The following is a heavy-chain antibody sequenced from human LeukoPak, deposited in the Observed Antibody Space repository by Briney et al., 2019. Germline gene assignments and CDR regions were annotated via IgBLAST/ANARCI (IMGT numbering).Heavy chain of an antibody. CDR1: GFTFDDYA. Sequence: GGSLRLSCAASGFTFDDYAMHWVRQAPGKSLEWVSLISGDGGSTYYADSVKGRFTISRDNSKNSLYLQMNSLRTEDTALYYCAKDRSVVAGWGPLGYWGQGTLVTVSS. CDR2: ISGDGGST. D-gene: IGHD6-19*01. CDR3: AKDRSVVAGWGPLGY. V-gene: IGHV3-43*02. J-gene: IGHJ4*02.